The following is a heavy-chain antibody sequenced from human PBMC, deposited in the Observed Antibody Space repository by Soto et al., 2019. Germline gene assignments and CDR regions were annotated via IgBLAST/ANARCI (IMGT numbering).Heavy chain of an antibody. CDR1: GGSISSGGYF. CDR2: IYHSGST. D-gene: IGHD2-21*02. Sequence: SETLSLTCAVSGGSISSGGYFWSWIRQPPGKGLEWIGYIYHSGSTYYNPSLKSRVTISVDTSKNQFSLKLNSVTAADTAVYYCARSGGGDCYFDYWGQGTLVTVSS. V-gene: IGHV4-30-2*01. J-gene: IGHJ4*02. CDR3: ARSGGGDCYFDY.